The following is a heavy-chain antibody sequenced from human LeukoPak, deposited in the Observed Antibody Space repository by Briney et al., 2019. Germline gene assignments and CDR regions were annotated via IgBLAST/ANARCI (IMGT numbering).Heavy chain of an antibody. CDR2: INHSGST. J-gene: IGHJ4*02. CDR3: AAPSPGIRVHCPFDY. Sequence: PSETLSLTCAVYGGSFSGYYWSWIRQPPGKGLEWIGEINHSGSTNYNPSLKSRVTISVDTSKNQFSLKLSSVTAADTAVYYCAAPSPGIRVHCPFDYWGQGTLVTVSS. D-gene: IGHD2-2*01. CDR1: GGSFSGYY. V-gene: IGHV4-34*01.